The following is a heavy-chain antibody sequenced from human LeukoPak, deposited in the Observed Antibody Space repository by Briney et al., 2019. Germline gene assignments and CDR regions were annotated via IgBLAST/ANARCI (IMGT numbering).Heavy chain of an antibody. CDR3: AREVVAAAGTVDY. Sequence: SETLSLTCTVSGDSISSYYWSWIRQPPGKGLEWIGYIHYSGSTNYNPSLKSRVTISVDTSKNQFSLMLSSVTTADTAVYYCAREVVAAAGTVDYWGQGTLVTVSS. J-gene: IGHJ4*02. CDR1: GDSISSYY. D-gene: IGHD6-13*01. CDR2: IHYSGST. V-gene: IGHV4-59*01.